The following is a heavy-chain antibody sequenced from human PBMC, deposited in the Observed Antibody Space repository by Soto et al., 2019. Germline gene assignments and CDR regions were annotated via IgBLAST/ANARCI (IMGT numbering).Heavy chain of an antibody. V-gene: IGHV1-69*01. CDR1: GGTFSSYA. J-gene: IGHJ4*02. D-gene: IGHD2-15*01. CDR2: IIPIVGTA. Sequence: QVQLVQSGAEVKKPGSSVKFSCKASGGTFSSYAISWVRQAPGQGLEWMGGIIPIVGTANYAQKFQGRVTITADESTSTAYMELSSLRSEDTAVYYCARGVAATPLISGYFDYWGQGPLVTVSS. CDR3: ARGVAATPLISGYFDY.